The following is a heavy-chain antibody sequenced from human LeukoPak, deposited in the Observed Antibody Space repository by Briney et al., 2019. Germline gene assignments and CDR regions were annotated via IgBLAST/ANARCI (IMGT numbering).Heavy chain of an antibody. V-gene: IGHV3-23*01. CDR3: AKWDDYTSRAFDY. Sequence: PGGSLRLSCAASGFTFSSYAMSWVRQAPGKGLEWVSAISGSGGSTYYADSVKGRFTISTDNSKNTLYLQMNSLRAEDTAVYYCAKWDDYTSRAFDYWGQGTLVTVSS. D-gene: IGHD3-16*01. CDR1: GFTFSSYA. CDR2: ISGSGGST. J-gene: IGHJ4*02.